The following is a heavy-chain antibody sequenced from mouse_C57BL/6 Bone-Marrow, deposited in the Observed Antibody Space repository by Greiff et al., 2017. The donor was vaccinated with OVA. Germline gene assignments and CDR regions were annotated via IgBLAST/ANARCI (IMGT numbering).Heavy chain of an antibody. CDR1: GYTFTSYW. CDR3: ALGVTTEAWFAY. V-gene: IGHV1-55*01. J-gene: IGHJ3*01. D-gene: IGHD2-2*01. Sequence: QVQLQQPGAELVKPGASVKMSCKASGYTFTSYWITWVKQRPGQGLEWIGDLYPGSGSTNYNEKFKSKATLTVDTSSSTAYMQLSSLTSEDSAVYYCALGVTTEAWFAYWGQGTLVTVSA. CDR2: LYPGSGST.